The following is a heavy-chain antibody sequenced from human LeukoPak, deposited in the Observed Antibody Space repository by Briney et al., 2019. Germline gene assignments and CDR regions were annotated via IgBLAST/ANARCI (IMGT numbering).Heavy chain of an antibody. CDR2: IKSDGKT. CDR3: ARAPSEVGGYYPEYFRH. D-gene: IGHD3-22*01. CDR1: GFTFSRYW. Sequence: QPGGSLRLSCEASGFTFSRYWMHWVRHAPGKGLVWVSRIKSDGKTNYADSVKGRFTISRDNAKNTVSLQMDSLRAEDTGVYYCARAPSEVGGYYPEYFRHWGQGTLVTVSS. V-gene: IGHV3-74*01. J-gene: IGHJ1*01.